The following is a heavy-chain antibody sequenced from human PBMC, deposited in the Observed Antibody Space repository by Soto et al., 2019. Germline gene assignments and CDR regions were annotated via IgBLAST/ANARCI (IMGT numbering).Heavy chain of an antibody. CDR3: ARYNYYDSSGYYRPLYYYYGMDV. J-gene: IGHJ6*02. V-gene: IGHV1-8*01. D-gene: IGHD3-22*01. CDR1: GYTFTSYD. CDR2: INPNSGNT. Sequence: ASVKVSCKASGYTFTSYDINWVRQATGQGLEWMGWINPNSGNTGYAQKFQGRVTMTRNTSISTAYIKQSSLRTEDTAVYYCARYNYYDSSGYYRPLYYYYGMDVWG.